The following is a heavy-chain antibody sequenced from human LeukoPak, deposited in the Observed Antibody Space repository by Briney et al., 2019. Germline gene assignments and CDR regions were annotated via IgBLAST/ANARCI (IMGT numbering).Heavy chain of an antibody. Sequence: GESLKISCKGSGYSFPSYWIVWVRQMPGKGLEWMGVIYPGDSDTRYSPSFQGQVTISADKSISTAYLQWSSLRASDTAMYYCARPRNMGATREPHAFDIWGQGTMVTVSS. D-gene: IGHD1-26*01. CDR1: GYSFPSYW. V-gene: IGHV5-51*01. J-gene: IGHJ3*02. CDR2: IYPGDSDT. CDR3: ARPRNMGATREPHAFDI.